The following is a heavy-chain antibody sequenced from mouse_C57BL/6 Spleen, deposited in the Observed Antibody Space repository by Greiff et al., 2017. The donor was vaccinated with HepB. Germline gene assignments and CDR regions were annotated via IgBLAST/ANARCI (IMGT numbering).Heavy chain of an antibody. CDR1: GYTFTSYW. Sequence: QVQLQQPGAELVRPGTSVKLSCKASGYTFTSYWMHWVKQRPGQGLEWIGVIDPSDSYTNYNQKFKGKATLTVDTSSSTAYMQLSSLTSEDSAVYYCAREGGTTVVEGFDVWGTGTTVTVSS. J-gene: IGHJ1*03. D-gene: IGHD1-1*01. V-gene: IGHV1-59*01. CDR3: AREGGTTVVEGFDV. CDR2: IDPSDSYT.